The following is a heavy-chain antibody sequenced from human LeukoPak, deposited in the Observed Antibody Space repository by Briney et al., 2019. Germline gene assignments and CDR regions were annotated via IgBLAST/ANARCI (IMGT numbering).Heavy chain of an antibody. CDR1: GGSISSSSYY. Sequence: SETLSLTCTVSGGSISSSSYYWGWIRQPPGKGLEWIGSIYYSGSTYYNPSLKCRVTISVDTSKNQFSLKLSSVTAADTAVYYCARQARRVVTDYWGQGTLVTVSS. CDR3: ARQARRVVTDY. J-gene: IGHJ4*02. D-gene: IGHD4-23*01. V-gene: IGHV4-39*01. CDR2: IYYSGST.